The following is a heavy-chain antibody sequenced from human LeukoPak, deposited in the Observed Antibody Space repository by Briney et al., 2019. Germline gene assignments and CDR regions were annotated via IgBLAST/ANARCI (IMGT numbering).Heavy chain of an antibody. CDR2: AHDSGNT. J-gene: IGHJ4*02. CDR3: ARDRSAAPPDS. CDR1: GGSITNNY. D-gene: IGHD6-13*01. Sequence: SETLFLTCTVSGGSITNNYWAWIRQPPGKGLEWIGYAHDSGNTNYNPSLRSRVTISLDMSKNQFSLKLTSVTAADTAVYYCARDRSAAPPDSWGQGTLVTVSS. V-gene: IGHV4-59*01.